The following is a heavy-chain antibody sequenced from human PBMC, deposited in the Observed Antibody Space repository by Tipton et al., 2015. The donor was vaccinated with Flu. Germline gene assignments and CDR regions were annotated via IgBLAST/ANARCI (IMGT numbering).Heavy chain of an antibody. D-gene: IGHD1-26*01. V-gene: IGHV1-18*01. Sequence: QLVQSGADVKKPGASVKVSCKASGYIFNTYGISWVRQAPGQGLEWMGWISAYNDNTNYAQKFQGRVTMTTDTSTSTAYMELRSLRSDDTAAYYCARTTCSGSPTASKYWGQGTLVIVSS. J-gene: IGHJ4*02. CDR1: GYIFNTYG. CDR2: ISAYNDNT. CDR3: ARTTCSGSPTASKY.